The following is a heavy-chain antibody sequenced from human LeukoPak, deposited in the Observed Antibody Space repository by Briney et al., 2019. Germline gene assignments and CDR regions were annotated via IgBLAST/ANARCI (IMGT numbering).Heavy chain of an antibody. D-gene: IGHD3-22*01. CDR1: GYSFTSYW. J-gene: IGHJ4*02. V-gene: IGHV5-51*01. CDR2: IYPGDSDT. Sequence: GESLKISCKGSGYSFTSYWIGWVRQVPGKGLEWMGIIYPGDSDTRYSPSFQGQVTISADKSISTAYLQWSSLKASDTAMYYCALRYYDSSGYSPYYFDYWGQGTLVTVSS. CDR3: ALRYYDSSGYSPYYFDY.